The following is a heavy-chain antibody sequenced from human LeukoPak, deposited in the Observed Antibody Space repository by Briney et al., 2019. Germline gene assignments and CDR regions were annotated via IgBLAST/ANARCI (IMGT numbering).Heavy chain of an antibody. J-gene: IGHJ4*02. Sequence: PSETLSLTCTVSGGSISSYYWSWIRQPPGKGLEWIGYIYYSGSTNYNPSLKSRVTISVDTSKSQFSLKLSSVTAADTAVYYCARDLSGAYFDYWGQGTLVTVSS. CDR3: ARDLSGAYFDY. CDR2: IYYSGST. V-gene: IGHV4-59*01. CDR1: GGSISSYY. D-gene: IGHD4-17*01.